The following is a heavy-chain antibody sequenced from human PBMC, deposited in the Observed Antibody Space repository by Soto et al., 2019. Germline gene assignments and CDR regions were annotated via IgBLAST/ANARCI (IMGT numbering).Heavy chain of an antibody. CDR2: IHNSGTS. D-gene: IGHD3-22*01. V-gene: IGHV4-59*01. CDR3: ARDFYNSVGYTWFDS. CDR1: GDTSTSYY. J-gene: IGHJ5*01. Sequence: SETLSLTXTVSGDTSTSYYWGWIRQAPGKGLEWIGHIHNSGTSTHNPSLNGRVTISIDMSKKQFSLKLTSLTSADTAVYYCARDFYNSVGYTWFDSWSQGTLVTVSS.